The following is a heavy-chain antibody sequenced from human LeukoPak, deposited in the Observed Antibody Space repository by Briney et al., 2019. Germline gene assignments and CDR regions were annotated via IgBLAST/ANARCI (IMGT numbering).Heavy chain of an antibody. CDR2: IYYSGST. J-gene: IGHJ3*02. D-gene: IGHD4-23*01. CDR3: ARPAVGI. Sequence: SETLSLTCTVSGGSISSSSYYWGWIRQPPGQGLEWIGSIYYSGSTYYNPSLKSRVTISVDTSKNQFSLKLSSVTAADTAVYYCARPAVGIWGQGTMVTVSS. V-gene: IGHV4-39*01. CDR1: GGSISSSSYY.